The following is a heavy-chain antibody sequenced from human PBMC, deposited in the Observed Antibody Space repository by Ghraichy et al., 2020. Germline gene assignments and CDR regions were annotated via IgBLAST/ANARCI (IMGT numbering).Heavy chain of an antibody. Sequence: GESLNISCAASGFTFSSYAMSWVRQAPGKGLEWVSAISGSGGSTYYADFVKGRFTISRDNSKNTLYLQMNSLRAEDTAVYYCAKSGATTRGYSYGDCYWGHGTLVTVSS. V-gene: IGHV3-23*01. CDR1: GFTFSSYA. CDR3: AKSGATTRGYSYGDCY. CDR2: ISGSGGST. D-gene: IGHD5-18*01. J-gene: IGHJ4*01.